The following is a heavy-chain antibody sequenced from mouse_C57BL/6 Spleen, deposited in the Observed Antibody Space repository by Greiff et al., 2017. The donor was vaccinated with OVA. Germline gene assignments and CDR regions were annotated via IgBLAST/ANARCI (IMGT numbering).Heavy chain of an antibody. V-gene: IGHV1-15*01. Sequence: SGAELVRPGASVTLSCKASGYTFTDYEMHWVKQTPVHGLEWIGAIDPETGGTAYNQKFKGKAILTADKSSSTAYMELRSLTSEDSAVYYCTRFYDGYGAMDYWGQGTSVTVSS. D-gene: IGHD2-3*01. CDR1: GYTFTDYE. J-gene: IGHJ4*01. CDR3: TRFYDGYGAMDY. CDR2: IDPETGGT.